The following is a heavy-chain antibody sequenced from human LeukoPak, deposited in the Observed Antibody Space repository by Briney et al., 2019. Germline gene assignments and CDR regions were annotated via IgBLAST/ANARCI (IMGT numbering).Heavy chain of an antibody. CDR2: IFYSGST. Sequence: KPSETLSLTCTVSGGSISGSSYYWGWIRQPPGKGLEWIGYIFYSGSTNYSPSLKSRVTISVDTSKNQFSLKLSSVTAADTAVYYCARNKPSDFGFRPTPIGYFDLWGRGTLVTVSS. V-gene: IGHV4-61*05. J-gene: IGHJ2*01. CDR3: ARNKPSDFGFRPTPIGYFDL. D-gene: IGHD1/OR15-1a*01. CDR1: GGSISGSSYY.